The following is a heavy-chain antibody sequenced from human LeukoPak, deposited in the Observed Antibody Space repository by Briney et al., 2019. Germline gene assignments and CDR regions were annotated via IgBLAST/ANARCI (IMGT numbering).Heavy chain of an antibody. V-gene: IGHV1-69*01. J-gene: IGHJ5*02. Sequence: GSSVKVSCKASGGTFSSYAISWVRQAPGQGLEWMGGIIPIFGTANYAQKFQGRVTITADESTSTAYMELSSLRSEDTAVYYCARKIGYCSGGSCTGWFDPWGQGTLVTVSS. D-gene: IGHD2-15*01. CDR3: ARKIGYCSGGSCTGWFDP. CDR1: GGTFSSYA. CDR2: IIPIFGTA.